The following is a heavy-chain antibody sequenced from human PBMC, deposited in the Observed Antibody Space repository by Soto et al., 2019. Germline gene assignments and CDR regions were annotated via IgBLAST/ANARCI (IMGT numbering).Heavy chain of an antibody. CDR2: TYLRSKWYN. CDR1: GDSVASKCAV. CDR3: QRVTSSGGTRNWFDP. Sequence: SQTRSHTCAMSGDSVASKCAVSNWIKQYPSRGLEWLGRTYLRSKWYNDYAVSVKSRIIINPDTSKNQVSLQLNSVTPEDTAVYYCQRVTSSGGTRNWFDPWGQGTLVTVSS. V-gene: IGHV6-1*01. D-gene: IGHD6-19*01. J-gene: IGHJ5*02.